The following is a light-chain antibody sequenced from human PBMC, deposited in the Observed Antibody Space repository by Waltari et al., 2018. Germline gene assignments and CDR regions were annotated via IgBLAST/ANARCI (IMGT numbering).Light chain of an antibody. Sequence: DIVMTQSPDSLAVSLGERATINCKSSQSVLYSSNNKDYLAWYQQKPGQPPKLLMYWASIRESGFPDRFSGSGSGTDFTLTISSLQAEDVAVYYCQQYYSNPQTFGQGTKLEIK. CDR1: QSVLYSSNNKDY. CDR2: WAS. CDR3: QQYYSNPQT. J-gene: IGKJ2*01. V-gene: IGKV4-1*01.